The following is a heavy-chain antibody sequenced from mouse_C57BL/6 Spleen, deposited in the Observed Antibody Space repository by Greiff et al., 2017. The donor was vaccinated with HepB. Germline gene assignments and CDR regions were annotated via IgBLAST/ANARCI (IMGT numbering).Heavy chain of an antibody. Sequence: EVKLMESGGGLVKPGGSLKLSCAASGFTFSDYGMHWVRQAPEKGLEWVAYISSGSSTIYYADTVKGRFTISRDNAKNTLFLQMTSLRSEDTAMYYCARERMGYYFDYWGQGTTLTVSS. CDR1: GFTFSDYG. D-gene: IGHD2-3*01. V-gene: IGHV5-17*01. J-gene: IGHJ2*01. CDR3: ARERMGYYFDY. CDR2: ISSGSSTI.